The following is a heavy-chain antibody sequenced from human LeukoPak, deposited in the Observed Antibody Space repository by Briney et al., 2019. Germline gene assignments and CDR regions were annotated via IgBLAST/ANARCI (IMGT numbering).Heavy chain of an antibody. CDR2: ISGSGGST. D-gene: IGHD3-22*01. Sequence: PGGSLRLSCAAPGFTFSSYGMSWVRQAPGKGLEWVSAISGSGGSTYYADSVKGRFTISRDNSKNTLYLQMNSLRAEDTAVYYCARGVPGTMIVVVINGLDYWGRGTLVTVSS. CDR1: GFTFSSYG. V-gene: IGHV3-23*01. CDR3: ARGVPGTMIVVVINGLDY. J-gene: IGHJ4*02.